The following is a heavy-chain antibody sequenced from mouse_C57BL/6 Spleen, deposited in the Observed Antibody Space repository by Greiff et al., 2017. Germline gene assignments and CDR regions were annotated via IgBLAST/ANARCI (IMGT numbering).Heavy chain of an antibody. D-gene: IGHD1-1*01. CDR3: AREGTVVAFDY. J-gene: IGHJ2*01. CDR2: ISDGGSYT. CDR1: GFTFSSYA. V-gene: IGHV5-4*01. Sequence: EVQLQESGGGLVKPGGSLKLSCAASGFTFSSYAMSWVRQTPEKRLEWVATISDGGSYTYYPDNVKGRFTISRDNAKNNLYLQMSHLKSEDTAMYYCAREGTVVAFDYWGQGTTLTVSS.